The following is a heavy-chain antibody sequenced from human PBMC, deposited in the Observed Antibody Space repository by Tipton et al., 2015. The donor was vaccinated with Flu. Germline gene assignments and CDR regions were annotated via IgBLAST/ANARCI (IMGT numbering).Heavy chain of an antibody. J-gene: IGHJ4*02. CDR2: IYSSGST. CDR3: ARGGYNLVY. Sequence: TLSLTCTVSGGSISSYHWSWIRQPAGKGLEWIGRIYSSGSTNYNPSLKSRVTMSVDTSKNQFSLGLNSVAAADTAVYYCARGGYNLVYWGQGTLVTVSS. V-gene: IGHV4-4*07. D-gene: IGHD5-24*01. CDR1: GGSISSYH.